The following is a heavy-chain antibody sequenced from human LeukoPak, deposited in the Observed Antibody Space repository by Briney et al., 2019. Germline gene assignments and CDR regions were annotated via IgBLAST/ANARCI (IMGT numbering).Heavy chain of an antibody. V-gene: IGHV3-21*04. CDR1: GFTFSSYT. J-gene: IGHJ4*02. CDR3: AKEGKTRNWNYYQAKPVY. Sequence: GGSLRLSCAASGFTFSSYTMNWVRQAPGKGLEWVSSITSSSSFIYYADSPKGRFTISRDNAKNSLYLQMNSLRAEDTAVYYCAKEGKTRNWNYYQAKPVYWGQGTLVTVSS. CDR2: ITSSSSFI. D-gene: IGHD1-7*01.